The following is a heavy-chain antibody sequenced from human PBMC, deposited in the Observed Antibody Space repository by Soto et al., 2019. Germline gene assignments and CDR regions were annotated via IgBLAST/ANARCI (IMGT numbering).Heavy chain of an antibody. Sequence: GGSGKVACNASGYTFTSYDINWVRHATGQGLEWMGWMNPNSGNKGYAQTLQGRVTMKRNTSISTAYMELSSMRSEDTAVYYCARGSVISPLWGQGTMVTVSS. D-gene: IGHD3-10*01. CDR2: MNPNSGNK. CDR3: ARGSVISPL. J-gene: IGHJ4*02. CDR1: GYTFTSYD. V-gene: IGHV1-8*01.